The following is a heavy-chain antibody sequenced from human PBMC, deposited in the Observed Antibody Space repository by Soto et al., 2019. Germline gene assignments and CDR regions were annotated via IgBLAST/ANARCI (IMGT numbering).Heavy chain of an antibody. Sequence: EVQLVESGGGLIQPGGSLRLSCAASGFTISGHSITWVRQAPGQGLEWVSVIFSGDNTFYSDSVKGRFTISRDSSKNTVYLQMNRLRGDDTAVYFCATGLTLPVRPSFDTWGQGTLLTVSS. D-gene: IGHD2-21*02. J-gene: IGHJ5*02. CDR2: IFSGDNT. CDR1: GFTISGHS. V-gene: IGHV3-53*01. CDR3: ATGLTLPVRPSFDT.